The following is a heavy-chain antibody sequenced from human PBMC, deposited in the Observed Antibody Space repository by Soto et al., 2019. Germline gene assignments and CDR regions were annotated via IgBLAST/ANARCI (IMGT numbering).Heavy chain of an antibody. CDR2: INTNSGGT. Sequence: QVQLVQSGAEVKKPGASVKVSCKASGYTFTDYYMHWVRQAPGQGLEWMGWINTNSGGTNYAQKFQGGVTMTRDTSISTAYMELSRLRSGDTAVYYCARAPPFWSGYSGEYGMDVWGQGTTVTVSS. D-gene: IGHD3-3*01. J-gene: IGHJ6*02. V-gene: IGHV1-2*02. CDR1: GYTFTDYY. CDR3: ARAPPFWSGYSGEYGMDV.